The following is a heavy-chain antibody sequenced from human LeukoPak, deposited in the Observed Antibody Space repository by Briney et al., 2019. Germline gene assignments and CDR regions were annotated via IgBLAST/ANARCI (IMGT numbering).Heavy chain of an antibody. J-gene: IGHJ4*02. V-gene: IGHV3-21*06. D-gene: IGHD4-17*01. Sequence: GGSLRLSCAASGFTFNIHTMNWVRQAPGKGLEWVSSISSSGNYIYYRDSVEGRFTISRDNAKNSLYLQVNSLRAEDTAVYFCARGRLRSLSGFDSWGQGALVTVSS. CDR3: ARGRLRSLSGFDS. CDR1: GFTFNIHT. CDR2: ISSSGNYI.